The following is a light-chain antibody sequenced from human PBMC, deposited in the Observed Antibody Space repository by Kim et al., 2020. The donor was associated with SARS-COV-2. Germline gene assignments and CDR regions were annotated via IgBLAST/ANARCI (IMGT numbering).Light chain of an antibody. CDR2: ETS. CDR3: QQYSTFSLT. V-gene: IGKV1-5*03. J-gene: IGKJ4*01. Sequence: DIQMTQSPSTLSASVGDRVTITCRVSQSVSDWLAWYQQKPGKAPHLLISETSRLQSGVPARFSGSRSGAEFTLTISSLQPGDFATYYCQQYSTFSLTFGGGTKVDIK. CDR1: QSVSDW.